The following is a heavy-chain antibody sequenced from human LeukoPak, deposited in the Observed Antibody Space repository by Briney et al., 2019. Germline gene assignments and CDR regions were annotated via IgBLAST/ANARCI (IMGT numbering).Heavy chain of an antibody. Sequence: TSETLSLTCSVSGGSISNYYWSWIRQPPGKGLELIGYIYYSQSTNYNPSLKSRVAISVDTSKNQFSLKLSSVTAADTAVYYCATYLPSAWGAFDIWGQGTMVTVSS. CDR2: IYYSQST. J-gene: IGHJ3*02. V-gene: IGHV4-59*01. D-gene: IGHD7-27*01. CDR1: GGSISNYY. CDR3: ATYLPSAWGAFDI.